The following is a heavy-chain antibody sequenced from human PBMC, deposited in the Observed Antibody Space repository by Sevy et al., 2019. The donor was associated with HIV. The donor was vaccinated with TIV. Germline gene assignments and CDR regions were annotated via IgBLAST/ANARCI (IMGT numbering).Heavy chain of an antibody. CDR1: GFTFSRYA. CDR2: ISGSGGSGDKT. V-gene: IGHV3-23*01. CDR3: ARKYDSSGYFDY. J-gene: IGHJ4*02. D-gene: IGHD3-22*01. Sequence: GGSLRLSCAASGFTFSRYAMNWVRQAPGKGLELVSGISGSGGSGDKTNYADSMKGRFTISIDDSKNSLYLQLNSLGAEDTAIYYCARKYDSSGYFDYWGQGTLVTVSS.